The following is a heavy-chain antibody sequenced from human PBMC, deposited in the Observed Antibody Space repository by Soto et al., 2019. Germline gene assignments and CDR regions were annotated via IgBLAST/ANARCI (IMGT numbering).Heavy chain of an antibody. CDR1: GYTLTNYA. V-gene: IGHV1-18*01. J-gene: IGHJ6*03. CDR2: ISAYNGHA. CDR3: ARVGYCSSSMCYGGYYYMDV. D-gene: IGHD2-2*01. Sequence: QVQLVQSGGEVKNPGASVKLSCKAFGYTLTNYAISWVRQAPGQGPEWMGWISAYNGHANYAQKFQGRVRLTTDRPTNTVYMELRSLGSDDTAEYYCARVGYCSSSMCYGGYYYMDVWGKGTTVTVS.